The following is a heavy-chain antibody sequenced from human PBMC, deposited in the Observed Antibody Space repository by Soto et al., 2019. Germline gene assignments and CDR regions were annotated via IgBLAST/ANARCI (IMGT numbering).Heavy chain of an antibody. V-gene: IGHV3-30-3*01. CDR2: ISYDGSNK. Sequence: GGSLRLSCAASGFTFSSYAMHWVRQAPGKGLEWVAVISYDGSNKYYADSVKGRFTISRDNSKNKLYLQMNSLRAEDTAVYYCARDEGYGDFTIDYWGKGTLGTSPQ. D-gene: IGHD4-17*01. J-gene: IGHJ4*02. CDR1: GFTFSSYA. CDR3: ARDEGYGDFTIDY.